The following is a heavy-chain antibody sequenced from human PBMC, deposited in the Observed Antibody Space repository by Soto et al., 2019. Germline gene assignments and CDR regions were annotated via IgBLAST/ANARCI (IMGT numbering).Heavy chain of an antibody. V-gene: IGHV3-21*01. D-gene: IGHD2-2*01. CDR3: ARDYYCISTSCYRPLDY. CDR1: GFTFSSYS. CDR2: ISSSSSYI. J-gene: IGHJ4*02. Sequence: GGSLRLSCAASGFTFSSYSMNWVRQAPGKGLEWVSSISSSSSYIYYADSVKGRFTISRDNAKNSLYLQMNSLRAEDTAVYYCARDYYCISTSCYRPLDYWGQGTLVTVS.